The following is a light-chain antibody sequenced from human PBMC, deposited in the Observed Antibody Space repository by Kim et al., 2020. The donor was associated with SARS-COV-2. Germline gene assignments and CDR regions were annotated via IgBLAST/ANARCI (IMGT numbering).Light chain of an antibody. CDR1: QSVGSSL. CDR2: EAF. Sequence: EIVLTQSPGTLSLSPGERATLSCRASQSVGSSLLAWYQQKPGQAPRLLIYEAFKRVAGIPDRFSGSGSGTAFTLTISRPEPEDFAMYCCQQYGSTPYTFGQGPKLEI. CDR3: QQYGSTPYT. J-gene: IGKJ2*01. V-gene: IGKV3-20*01.